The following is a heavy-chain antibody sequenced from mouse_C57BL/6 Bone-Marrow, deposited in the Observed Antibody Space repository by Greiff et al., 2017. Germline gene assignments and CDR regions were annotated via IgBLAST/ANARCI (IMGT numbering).Heavy chain of an antibody. CDR1: GFTFTSYW. CDR2: IYPGCGST. J-gene: IGHJ2*01. Sequence: VQLQQSGAELVKPGASVKMSCTASGFTFTSYWITWVKQRPGQGLEWIGDIYPGCGSTNYNDKFKSKATLTVDTSSSTAYMQLSSLTSEDSAVYYCARGDGYDGDYWGQGTTLTVSS. CDR3: ARGDGYDGDY. V-gene: IGHV1-55*01. D-gene: IGHD2-2*01.